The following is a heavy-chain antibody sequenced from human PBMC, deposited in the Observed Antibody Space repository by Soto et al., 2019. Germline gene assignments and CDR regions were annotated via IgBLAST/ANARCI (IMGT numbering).Heavy chain of an antibody. J-gene: IGHJ6*02. CDR2: IYYSGST. Sequence: QVQLQESGPGLVKPSETLSLTCTVSGGSVSSGSYYWSWIRQPPGKRLEWIGYIYYSGSTNYNPSLNSRVTISVDTSKNQFSLKLSSVTAADTAVYYCARDSYCSSTSCYPSTYYYYGMDVWGQGTTVTVSS. V-gene: IGHV4-61*01. CDR1: GGSVSSGSYY. CDR3: ARDSYCSSTSCYPSTYYYYGMDV. D-gene: IGHD2-2*01.